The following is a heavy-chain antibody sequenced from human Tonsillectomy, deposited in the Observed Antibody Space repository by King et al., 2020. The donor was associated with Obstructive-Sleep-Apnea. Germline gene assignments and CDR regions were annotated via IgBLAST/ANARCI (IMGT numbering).Heavy chain of an antibody. Sequence: QLVQSGGGLVQPGGSLRLSCAASGFTSSSYAMNWVRQAPGKGLEWVSVISGSGGGTYYADSVKGRFTISRDNSKNTLYLQMNSLRAEDTAVYYCARDVGYCGGGSCYDDGFDIWGQGTMVTVS. CDR1: GFTSSSYA. D-gene: IGHD2-15*01. J-gene: IGHJ3*02. V-gene: IGHV3-23*04. CDR3: ARDVGYCGGGSCYDDGFDI. CDR2: ISGSGGGT.